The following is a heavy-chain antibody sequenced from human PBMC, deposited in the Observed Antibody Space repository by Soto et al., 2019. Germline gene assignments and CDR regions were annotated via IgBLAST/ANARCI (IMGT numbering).Heavy chain of an antibody. CDR3: ACAQTRRGYCSGGSCPSDAFDI. J-gene: IGHJ3*02. D-gene: IGHD2-15*01. Sequence: ASVKVSCKASGYTFTSYGISWVRQAPGQGLEWMGWISAYNGNTNYAQKLQGRVTMTTDTSTSTAYMELRSLRSDDTAVYYCACAQTRRGYCSGGSCPSDAFDIWGQGTMVTVSS. CDR2: ISAYNGNT. CDR1: GYTFTSYG. V-gene: IGHV1-18*01.